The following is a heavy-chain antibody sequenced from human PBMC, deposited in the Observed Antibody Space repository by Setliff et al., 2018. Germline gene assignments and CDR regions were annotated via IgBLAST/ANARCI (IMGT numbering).Heavy chain of an antibody. J-gene: IGHJ3*02. Sequence: ASVKVSCKASGYTSTSYGISWVRQAPGQGLEWMGTINPSSGRTSYAQKFQGRVTMTRDTSTSTVYMDMSSLRSEDTAVYYCARDVFPYHYEGAFDIWGQGTMVTVSS. CDR1: GYTSTSYG. V-gene: IGHV1-46*01. CDR2: INPSSGRT. D-gene: IGHD3-22*01. CDR3: ARDVFPYHYEGAFDI.